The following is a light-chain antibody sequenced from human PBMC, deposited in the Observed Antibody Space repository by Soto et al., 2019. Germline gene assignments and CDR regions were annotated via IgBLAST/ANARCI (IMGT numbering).Light chain of an antibody. Sequence: HMTQSPSSLSASVGDRVTITCEASQDITNYLNWYQQKPGKAPNLLIYDASFLETGVPSRFSGSGSGTYFTFTISNLQPEDIGTYYCQQFNYLPYTFGQGTRLEIK. CDR2: DAS. CDR3: QQFNYLPYT. V-gene: IGKV1-33*01. CDR1: QDITNY. J-gene: IGKJ5*01.